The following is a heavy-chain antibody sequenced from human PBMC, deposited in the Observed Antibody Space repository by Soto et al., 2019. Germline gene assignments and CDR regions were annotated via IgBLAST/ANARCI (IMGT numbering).Heavy chain of an antibody. D-gene: IGHD6-19*01. J-gene: IGHJ4*02. CDR1: GDSVSGNSVA. V-gene: IGHV6-1*01. CDR3: ARDHQWLADF. Sequence: PSQTLSLTCAISGDSVSGNSVAWNWIRQSPSRSLEWLGRTYYRSMWYYNYAESVKGRMTINPDTSKNQFSLELNSVTPEDTAVYYCARDHQWLADFWGQGTPVTVSS. CDR2: TYYRSMWYY.